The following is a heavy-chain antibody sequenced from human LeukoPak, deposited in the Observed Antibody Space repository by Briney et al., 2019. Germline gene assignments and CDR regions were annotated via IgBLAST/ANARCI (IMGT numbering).Heavy chain of an antibody. J-gene: IGHJ4*02. Sequence: SQTMSLTCTVSGGSISSGDYYWSWLRQPPGKGLEWIGYIYYSGSTYYNPSLKSRVTISVDTSRNQFSLKLSSVTAADTAVYYCARDTDYGFLYWGQGTLVTVSS. CDR3: ARDTDYGFLY. CDR2: IYYSGST. D-gene: IGHD4-17*01. V-gene: IGHV4-30-4*08. CDR1: GGSISSGDYY.